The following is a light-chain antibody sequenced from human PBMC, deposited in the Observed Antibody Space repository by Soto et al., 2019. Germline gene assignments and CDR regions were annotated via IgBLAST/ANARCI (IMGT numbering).Light chain of an antibody. CDR1: QSVNSNY. CDR2: DTT. CDR3: QQYGSSPFT. Sequence: EIVLTQSPGTLSLSPGERATLSCRASQSVNSNYLAWYQQKPGQPPRLLIYDTTTRATGIPDRFSGSGSRADFTLTISRLEPEDFAVFYCQQYGSSPFTFGPGTKVHIK. J-gene: IGKJ3*01. V-gene: IGKV3-20*01.